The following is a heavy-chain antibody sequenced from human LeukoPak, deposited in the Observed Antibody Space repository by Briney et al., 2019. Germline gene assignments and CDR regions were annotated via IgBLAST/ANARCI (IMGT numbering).Heavy chain of an antibody. CDR2: IYYSGST. Sequence: SETLSLTCTVSGGSISSGGYYWSWIRQHPGKGLEWIGYIYYSGSTYYNPSLKSRVTISLDTSKNQFSLKLSSVTAADTAVYYCATAPYGTSEYFQHWGQGTLVTVSS. D-gene: IGHD3/OR15-3a*01. CDR1: GGSISSGGYY. V-gene: IGHV4-31*03. CDR3: ATAPYGTSEYFQH. J-gene: IGHJ1*01.